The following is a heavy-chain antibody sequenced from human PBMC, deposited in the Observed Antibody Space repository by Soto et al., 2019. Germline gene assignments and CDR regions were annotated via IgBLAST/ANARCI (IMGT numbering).Heavy chain of an antibody. J-gene: IGHJ5*02. CDR1: GFTFKNFA. V-gene: IGHV3-23*01. CDR2: IGGSGSSA. D-gene: IGHD3-10*01. Sequence: EVQLLESGGGLVQPGGSLRLSCVASGFTFKNFAVSWVRQAPGKGMEWVSAIGGSGSSANYADSVKGRFTVSRDDSKSTLYLQMSGLRVDDTALYYCAKDAVAYNGEWDWFDLWGQGTLATVSS. CDR3: AKDAVAYNGEWDWFDL.